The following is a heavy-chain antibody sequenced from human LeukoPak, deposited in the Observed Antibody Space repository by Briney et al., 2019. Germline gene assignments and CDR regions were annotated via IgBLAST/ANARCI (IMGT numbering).Heavy chain of an antibody. CDR2: IRSKAYGGTT. V-gene: IGHV3-49*03. CDR3: TRDLAVAGFYYYYGMDV. Sequence: GSLRLSCAASGFTFSSYAMSWFRQAPGKGLEWVGCIRSKAYGGTTEYATSVKGRFTISRDDSKSIAYLQMNSLKTEDTAVYYCTRDLAVAGFYYYYGMDVWGQGTTVTASS. D-gene: IGHD6-19*01. J-gene: IGHJ6*02. CDR1: GFTFSSYA.